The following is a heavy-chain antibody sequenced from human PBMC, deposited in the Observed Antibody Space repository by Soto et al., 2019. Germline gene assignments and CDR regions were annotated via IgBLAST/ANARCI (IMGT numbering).Heavy chain of an antibody. J-gene: IGHJ4*02. Sequence: GGSLRLSCAASGFTVSSNYMSWVRQAPGKGLEWVSVIYSGGSTYYADSVKGRFTISRDNSKNTLYLQMNSPRAEDTAVYYCARVRGDFWSGYSDYWGQGTLVTVSS. CDR2: IYSGGST. D-gene: IGHD3-3*01. CDR1: GFTVSSNY. V-gene: IGHV3-53*01. CDR3: ARVRGDFWSGYSDY.